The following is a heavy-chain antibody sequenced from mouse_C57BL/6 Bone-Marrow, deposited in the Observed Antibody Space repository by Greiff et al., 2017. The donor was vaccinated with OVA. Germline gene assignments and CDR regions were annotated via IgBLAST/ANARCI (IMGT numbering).Heavy chain of an antibody. CDR1: GYTFTSYG. J-gene: IGHJ4*01. Sequence: VQLQQSGAELARPGASVKLSCKASGYTFTSYGISWVKQRTGQGLEWIGEIYPRSGNTYYNEKFKGKATLTADKSSSTAYMELRSLTAEDSAVYFCARRGGDAMDYWGQGTSVTVSS. CDR3: ARRGGDAMDY. CDR2: IYPRSGNT. V-gene: IGHV1-81*01.